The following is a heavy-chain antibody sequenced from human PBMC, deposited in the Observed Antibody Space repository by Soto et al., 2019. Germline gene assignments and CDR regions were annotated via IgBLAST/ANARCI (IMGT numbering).Heavy chain of an antibody. CDR1: GFTFGDYA. CDR2: IRSKAYGGTT. D-gene: IGHD3-3*01. CDR3: TRGRANPVWSGYYNPYYFDY. V-gene: IGHV3-49*03. J-gene: IGHJ4*02. Sequence: GGSLRLSCTASGFTFGDYAMSWFRQAPGKGLEWVGFIRSKAYGGTTEYAASVKGRFTISRDDSKSIAYLQMNSLKTEDTAVYYCTRGRANPVWSGYYNPYYFDYWGQGTLVTVSS.